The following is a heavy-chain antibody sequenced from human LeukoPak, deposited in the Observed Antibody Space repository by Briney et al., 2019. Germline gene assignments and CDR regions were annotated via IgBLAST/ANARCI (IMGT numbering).Heavy chain of an antibody. CDR3: ARDRPHVGGNLDYYDSSGYPLRGDAFDM. Sequence: GGSLRLSCAASGFTFSIYSMNWVRHAPGKGLEWVSSISSNSSYIYYADSVKGRFTISRDNAKNSLYLQMNSLSAEDTAVYYCARDRPHVGGNLDYYDSSGYPLRGDAFDMWGQGTMVSVFS. D-gene: IGHD3-22*01. CDR1: GFTFSIYS. V-gene: IGHV3-21*01. J-gene: IGHJ3*02. CDR2: ISSNSSYI.